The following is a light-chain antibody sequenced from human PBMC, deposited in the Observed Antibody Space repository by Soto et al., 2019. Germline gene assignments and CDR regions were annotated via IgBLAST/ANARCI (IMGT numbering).Light chain of an antibody. V-gene: IGKV3-20*01. CDR1: ETVSDNS. CDR3: QQYGSSPRT. J-gene: IGKJ5*01. CDR2: GAS. Sequence: EIVLTQFPGTLSLSPGERATLSCRASETVSDNSLAWYQQIVGRAPRALIYGASNRATGIPDRFSGGGSGTDFTLTITRLEPEDFAVYYCQQYGSSPRTFGQGTRLEIK.